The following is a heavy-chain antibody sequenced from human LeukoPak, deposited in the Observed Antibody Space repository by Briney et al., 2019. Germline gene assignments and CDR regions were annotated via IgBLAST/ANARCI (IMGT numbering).Heavy chain of an antibody. J-gene: IGHJ3*02. D-gene: IGHD6-6*01. Sequence: APVKVSCKASGYTFTGYYMHWVRQAPGQGLEWMGWINPNSGGTNYAQKFQGRVTMTRDTSISTAYMELSRLRSDDTAVYYCATKGGIAARPGHDAFDIWGHGTMVTVSS. CDR1: GYTFTGYY. CDR2: INPNSGGT. V-gene: IGHV1-2*02. CDR3: ATKGGIAARPGHDAFDI.